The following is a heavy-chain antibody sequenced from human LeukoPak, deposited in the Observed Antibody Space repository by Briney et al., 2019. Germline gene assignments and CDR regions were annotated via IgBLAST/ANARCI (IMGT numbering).Heavy chain of an antibody. Sequence: GESLKISCKGSGYRFTSYWIGWVRQMPGKGLEWMGIIEPGDSDTRYSPSFQGQVTISADKSIRTAYLQWSSLKDSDTAMYYWAIAVSGTRWFDPWGQGTLVTVSS. CDR3: AIAVSGTRWFDP. V-gene: IGHV5-51*01. J-gene: IGHJ5*02. CDR2: IEPGDSDT. D-gene: IGHD6-19*01. CDR1: GYRFTSYW.